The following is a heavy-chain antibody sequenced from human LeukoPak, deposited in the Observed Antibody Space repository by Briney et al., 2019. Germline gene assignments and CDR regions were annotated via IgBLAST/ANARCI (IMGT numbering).Heavy chain of an antibody. J-gene: IGHJ4*02. Sequence: SETLSLTCAVSGGSISSNNWWNWVRQPPGKGLEWIGEIYHSGSTNYNPSLKTRVTISVDKSKNQFSLKLSSVTAADTAVYYCARASHDYGDYSHFDYWGQGTLVTVSS. CDR1: GGSISSNNW. D-gene: IGHD4-17*01. CDR2: IYHSGST. CDR3: ARASHDYGDYSHFDY. V-gene: IGHV4-4*02.